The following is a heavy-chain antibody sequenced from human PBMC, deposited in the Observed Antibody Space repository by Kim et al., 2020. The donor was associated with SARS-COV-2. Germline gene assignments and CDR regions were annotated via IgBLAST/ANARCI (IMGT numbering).Heavy chain of an antibody. Sequence: ASVKVSCKASGYTFTGYYMHWVRQAPGQGLEWMGRINPNSGGTNYAQKFQGRVTMTRDTSISTAYMELSRLRSDDTAVYYCARGGDGSGLFDAFDIWGQGTMFTVSS. CDR2: INPNSGGT. J-gene: IGHJ3*02. CDR1: GYTFTGYY. D-gene: IGHD3-10*01. V-gene: IGHV1-2*06. CDR3: ARGGDGSGLFDAFDI.